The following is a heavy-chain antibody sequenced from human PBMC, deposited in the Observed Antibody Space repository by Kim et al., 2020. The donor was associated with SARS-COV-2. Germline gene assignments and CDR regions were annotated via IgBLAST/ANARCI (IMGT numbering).Heavy chain of an antibody. CDR3: ARTDQYSGSYYYYYGMDV. CDR2: ISSSSYI. Sequence: GGSLRLSCAASGFTFSSYSMNWVRQAPGKGLEWVSSISSSSYIYYADSVKGRFTISRDNAKNSLYLQMNSLRAEDTAVYYCARTDQYSGSYYYYYGMDVWGQGTTVTVSS. J-gene: IGHJ6*02. D-gene: IGHD1-26*01. V-gene: IGHV3-21*01. CDR1: GFTFSSYS.